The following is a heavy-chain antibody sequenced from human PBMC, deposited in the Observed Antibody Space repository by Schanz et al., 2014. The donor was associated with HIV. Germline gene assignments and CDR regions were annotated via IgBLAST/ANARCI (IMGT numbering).Heavy chain of an antibody. J-gene: IGHJ4*02. CDR1: GFAFSDYA. Sequence: EVPLLESGGGLAQPGGSQRLSCAASGFAFSDYAMSWVRQAPGKGLEWVSSISAGGRDTYYADSVKGRFTISRDNSKNTLYLQMNRLRAEDTALYFCANDPELTTITGYFDSWGQGTLVTASS. D-gene: IGHD4-4*01. CDR2: ISAGGRDT. V-gene: IGHV3-23*01. CDR3: ANDPELTTITGYFDS.